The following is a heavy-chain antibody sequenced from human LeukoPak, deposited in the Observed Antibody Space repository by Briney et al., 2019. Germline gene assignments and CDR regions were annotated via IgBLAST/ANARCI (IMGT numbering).Heavy chain of an antibody. Sequence: GGSLRLSCAASGFTFSSYDMHWVRHATGKGLEWVSAIGTAGDTYYPGSVKGRFTISRENSKNTFHLQMNSLRAGDTAGYYCPRAVQYRPGSGYNWFDPWGQGTLVTVSS. CDR1: GFTFSSYD. J-gene: IGHJ5*02. CDR3: PRAVQYRPGSGYNWFDP. D-gene: IGHD4-11*01. V-gene: IGHV3-13*01. CDR2: IGTAGDT.